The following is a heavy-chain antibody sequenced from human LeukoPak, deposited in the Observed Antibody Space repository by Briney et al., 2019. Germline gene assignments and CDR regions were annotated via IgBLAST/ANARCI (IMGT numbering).Heavy chain of an antibody. CDR3: AMSYYYDSSGYYYVPAFDY. V-gene: IGHV4-59*01. CDR2: IYYSGST. Sequence: PSETLSLTCTVSGGSLSSYYWSWIRQPPGKGLEWIGYIYYSGSTNYNPSLKSRVTISVDASKNQFSLKLSSVTAADTAVYYCAMSYYYDSSGYYYVPAFDYWGQGTLVTVSS. J-gene: IGHJ4*02. CDR1: GGSLSSYY. D-gene: IGHD3-22*01.